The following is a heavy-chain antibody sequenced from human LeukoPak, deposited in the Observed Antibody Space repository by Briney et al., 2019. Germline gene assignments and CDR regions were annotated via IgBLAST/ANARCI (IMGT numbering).Heavy chain of an antibody. Sequence: SETLSLTCTVSGGSISSYYWSWIRQPPGKGLEWIGYIYYSGSTNYNPSLKSRVTISVDKSKNQFSLKLSSVTAADTAVYYCARDGGGYSSTFDYWGQGTLVTVSS. CDR3: ARDGGGYSSTFDY. V-gene: IGHV4-59*12. D-gene: IGHD6-13*01. CDR1: GGSISSYY. J-gene: IGHJ4*02. CDR2: IYYSGST.